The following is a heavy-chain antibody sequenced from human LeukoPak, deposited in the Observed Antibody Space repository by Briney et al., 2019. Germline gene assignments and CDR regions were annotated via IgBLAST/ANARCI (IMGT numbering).Heavy chain of an antibody. CDR1: GFTFSSYW. D-gene: IGHD1-7*01. V-gene: IGHV3-74*01. CDR2: INTDGRST. CDR3: ATAGNYRFDY. Sequence: GGSLRLSCAASGFTFSSYWMHWVRQAPGKGLVWVSRINTDGRSTTYAGSVKGRFTISRDNAKNTLYLQMNSLRAEDTAVYYCATAGNYRFDYWGQGTLVTVSS. J-gene: IGHJ4*02.